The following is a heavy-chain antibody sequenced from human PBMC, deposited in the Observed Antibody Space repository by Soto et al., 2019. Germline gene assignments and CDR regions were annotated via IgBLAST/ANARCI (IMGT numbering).Heavy chain of an antibody. CDR2: IFSSGSTT. V-gene: IGHV3-11*01. Sequence: QVQLVESGGGLVKPGGSLRLSCAASGFTFSDSYMGWIRQAPGKGLEWVSYIFSSGSTTYYADSVKGRFTISRDNAKNSLYLQMNSLRAEDTAVYYCARALDRASYYQGFDYWGQGTLVTVSS. J-gene: IGHJ4*02. CDR1: GFTFSDSY. CDR3: ARALDRASYYQGFDY. D-gene: IGHD3-10*01.